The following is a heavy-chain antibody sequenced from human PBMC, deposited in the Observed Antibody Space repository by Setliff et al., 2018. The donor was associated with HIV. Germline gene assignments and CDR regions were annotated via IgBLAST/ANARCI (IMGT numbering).Heavy chain of an antibody. CDR2: ISTYNGQR. D-gene: IGHD3-10*01. CDR3: AREGVREPPSNTLYYGMDV. Sequence: ASVKVSCKSSGYTFSQYGISWVRQAPGQGLEWMGWISTYNGQRNYAQKVQGRVTFTTDTSTSTAYMELRSLRSDDTAVYYCAREGVREPPSNTLYYGMDVWGQGTRSPSP. J-gene: IGHJ6*02. CDR1: GYTFSQYG. V-gene: IGHV1-18*01.